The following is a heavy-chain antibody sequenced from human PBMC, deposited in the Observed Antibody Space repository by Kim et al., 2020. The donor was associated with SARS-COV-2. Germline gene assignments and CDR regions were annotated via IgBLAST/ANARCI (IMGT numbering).Heavy chain of an antibody. CDR3: AKVEWDYYDSSGYYYYGMDV. D-gene: IGHD3-22*01. CDR2: ISGSGGST. Sequence: GSLRLSCAASGFTFSSYAMSWVRQAPGKGLEWVSAISGSGGSTYYADSVKGRFTISRDNSKNTLYLQMNSLRAEDTAVYYCAKVEWDYYDSSGYYYYGMDVWGQGTTVTVSS. CDR1: GFTFSSYA. J-gene: IGHJ6*02. V-gene: IGHV3-23*01.